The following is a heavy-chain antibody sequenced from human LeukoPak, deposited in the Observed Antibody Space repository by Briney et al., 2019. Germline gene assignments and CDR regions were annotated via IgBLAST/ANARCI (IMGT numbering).Heavy chain of an antibody. CDR3: AKVRIYDFWSGFGSYYGMDV. J-gene: IGHJ6*02. CDR2: ISYDGSNK. V-gene: IGHV3-30*18. CDR1: GFTFSSYG. D-gene: IGHD3-3*01. Sequence: GGSLRLSCAASGFTFSSYGMPWVRQAPGKGLEWVAVISYDGSNKYYADSVKGRFTISRDNSKNTLYLQMNSLRAEDTAVYYCAKVRIYDFWSGFGSYYGMDVWGQGTTVTVSS.